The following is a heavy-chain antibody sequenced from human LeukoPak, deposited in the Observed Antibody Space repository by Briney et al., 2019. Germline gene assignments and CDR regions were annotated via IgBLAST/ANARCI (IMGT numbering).Heavy chain of an antibody. CDR3: ARDPTARHDFWSGYPDY. V-gene: IGHV3-30*01. CDR2: ISSDGSEI. Sequence: PGGSLRLSCAASGFMFSSYSLYWVRQAPGEGLEWVAVISSDGSEIYYGDPVKGRFTISRDDSNNTLFLQMDSLRLEDTAVYYCARDPTARHDFWSGYPDYWGQGTLVIVSS. D-gene: IGHD3-3*01. J-gene: IGHJ4*02. CDR1: GFMFSSYS.